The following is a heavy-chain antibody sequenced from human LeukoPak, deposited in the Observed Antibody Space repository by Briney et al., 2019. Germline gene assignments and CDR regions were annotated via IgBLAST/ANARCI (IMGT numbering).Heavy chain of an antibody. J-gene: IGHJ5*02. CDR1: GGSISTTSYH. CDR3: ARQIVVVPAAVGGSDP. D-gene: IGHD2-2*01. V-gene: IGHV4-61*01. CDR2: IYYSGST. Sequence: SETLSLTCAVSGGSISTTSYHWSWIRQPPGKGLEWIGYIYYSGSTNYNPSLKSRVTISVDTSKNQFSLKLSSVTAADTAVYYCARQIVVVPAAVGGSDPWGQGTLVTVSS.